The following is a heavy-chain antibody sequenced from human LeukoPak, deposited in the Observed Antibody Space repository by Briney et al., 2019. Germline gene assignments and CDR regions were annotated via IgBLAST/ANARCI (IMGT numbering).Heavy chain of an antibody. D-gene: IGHD5/OR15-5a*01. Sequence: SETLSLTCTVSSGSISTSNYYWGWVRQPPGKALEWIGNIFYSGSTYYSPSLKSRVTISLDTSRNQFSLKLNSVTAADTAVYFCATLVSTRYYFDYWGQGTLVTVSS. V-gene: IGHV4-39*07. CDR1: SGSISTSNYY. CDR2: IFYSGST. CDR3: ATLVSTRYYFDY. J-gene: IGHJ4*02.